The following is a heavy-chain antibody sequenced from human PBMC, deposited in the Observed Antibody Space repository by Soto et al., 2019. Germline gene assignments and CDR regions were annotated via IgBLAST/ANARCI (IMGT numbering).Heavy chain of an antibody. V-gene: IGHV3-30*04. CDR1: GFTFSSYA. Sequence: GSLRLSCAASGFTFSSYAMHWVRQAPGKGLEWVAVISYDGSNKYYADSVKGRFTISRDNSKNTLYLQMNSLRAEDTAVYYCARDPGSSGSKAFDIWGQGTMVTVSS. J-gene: IGHJ3*02. D-gene: IGHD6-13*01. CDR3: ARDPGSSGSKAFDI. CDR2: ISYDGSNK.